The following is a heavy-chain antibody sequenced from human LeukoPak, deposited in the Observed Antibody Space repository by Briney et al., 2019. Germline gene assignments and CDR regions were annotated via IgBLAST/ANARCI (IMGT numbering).Heavy chain of an antibody. Sequence: SETLSLTCTVSGGSISSYYWSWIRQPPGKGLEWIGYIYYSGSTNYNPSLKSRVTISVDTSKNQFSLKLSSVTAADTAVYYRARDRGDYDIAPYYYYYMDVWGKGTTVTVSS. V-gene: IGHV4-59*01. J-gene: IGHJ6*03. CDR2: IYYSGST. CDR3: ARDRGDYDIAPYYYYYMDV. CDR1: GGSISSYY. D-gene: IGHD3-22*01.